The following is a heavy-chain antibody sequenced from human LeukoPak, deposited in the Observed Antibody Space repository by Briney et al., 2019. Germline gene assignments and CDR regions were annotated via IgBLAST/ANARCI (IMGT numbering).Heavy chain of an antibody. CDR1: GFTFSTYS. CDR3: ARKPYPEYTGYSSTYTDYGMDV. Sequence: GGSLRLSCAASGFTFSTYSMNWVRQAPGKGLEWVSSISSSSTYIYYADSVKGRFTISRDNAKNSLYLQMNSLRAEDTAVYYCARKPYPEYTGYSSTYTDYGMDVWGQGTTVTVSS. V-gene: IGHV3-21*04. J-gene: IGHJ6*02. D-gene: IGHD6-19*01. CDR2: ISSSSTYI.